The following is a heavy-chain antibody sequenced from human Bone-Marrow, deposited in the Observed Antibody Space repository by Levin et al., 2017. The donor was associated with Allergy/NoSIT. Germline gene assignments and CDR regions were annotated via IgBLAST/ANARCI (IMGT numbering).Heavy chain of an antibody. V-gene: IGHV1-46*01. J-gene: IGHJ6*02. CDR1: GYTFTSYY. D-gene: IGHD2-21*02. CDR2: INPSGGST. Sequence: ASVKVSCKASGYTFTSYYMHWVRQAPGQGLEWMGIINPSGGSTSYAQKFQGRVTMTRDTSTSTVYMELSSLRSEDTAVYYCARGGALAYCGGDCYPYYDYYGMDVWGQGTTVTVSS. CDR3: ARGGALAYCGGDCYPYYDYYGMDV.